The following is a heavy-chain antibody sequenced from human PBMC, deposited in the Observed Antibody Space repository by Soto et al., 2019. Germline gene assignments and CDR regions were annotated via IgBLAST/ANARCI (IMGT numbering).Heavy chain of an antibody. CDR3: ARDQLDLGSSYYFDY. D-gene: IGHD6-6*01. V-gene: IGHV3-48*02. CDR1: GFTFSSYS. CDR2: ISSSSSTI. Sequence: GGSLRLSCAASGFTFSSYSMNWVRQAPGKGLEWVSYISSSSSTIYYADSVKGRFTISRDNAKNSLYLQMNSLRDEDKAVYYCARDQLDLGSSYYFDYWGQGTLVTVSS. J-gene: IGHJ4*02.